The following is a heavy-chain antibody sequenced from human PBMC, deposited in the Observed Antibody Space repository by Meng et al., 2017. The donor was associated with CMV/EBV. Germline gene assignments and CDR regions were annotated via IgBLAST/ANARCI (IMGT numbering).Heavy chain of an antibody. CDR2: IWYDGSNK. Sequence: SGLTWRSYCMHWVREAPGKGLGWVSVIWYDGSNKCYADSVKDRFTISRDNSKNTLYLQMNSLRAEDTAVYYCAKQVVPAASGGEELDYWGQGTLVTVSS. CDR1: GLTWRSYC. D-gene: IGHD2-2*01. J-gene: IGHJ4*02. V-gene: IGHV3-33*06. CDR3: AKQVVPAASGGEELDY.